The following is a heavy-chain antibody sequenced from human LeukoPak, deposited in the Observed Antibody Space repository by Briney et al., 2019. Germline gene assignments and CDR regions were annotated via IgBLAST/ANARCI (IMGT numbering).Heavy chain of an antibody. Sequence: SETLSLTCAVYGGSFIGYYWSWIRQPPGKGLEWIGEINHSVSTTYNPSPKSRATISVDTSKNQFSLKLSSVTAADTAVYYCARRRRQWRLNNWFDPWGQGTLVTVSS. CDR3: ARRRRQWRLNNWFDP. J-gene: IGHJ5*02. CDR2: INHSVST. D-gene: IGHD6-19*01. CDR1: GGSFIGYY. V-gene: IGHV4-34*01.